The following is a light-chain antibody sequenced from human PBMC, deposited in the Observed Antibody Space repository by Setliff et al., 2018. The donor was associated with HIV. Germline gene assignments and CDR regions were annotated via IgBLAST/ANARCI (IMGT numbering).Light chain of an antibody. J-gene: IGLJ1*01. CDR3: TSFTTTGAYV. CDR2: EVT. CDR1: SSDVGGYNH. V-gene: IGLV2-14*01. Sequence: QSVLAQPASVSGSPGQSISTSCTGTSSDVGGYNHVSWYQQEPDRAPKLMIYEVTNRPSGVSNRFSGSKSGNTASLTISGLQAEDEADYYCTSFTTTGAYVFGTGTKVTVL.